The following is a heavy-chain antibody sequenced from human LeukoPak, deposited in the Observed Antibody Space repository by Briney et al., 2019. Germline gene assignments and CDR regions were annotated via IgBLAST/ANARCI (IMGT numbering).Heavy chain of an antibody. D-gene: IGHD3-22*01. J-gene: IGHJ4*02. CDR2: IYYSGST. Sequence: PSETLSLTCTVSGVSISSYYWSWIRQPPGKGLEWIGYIYYSGSTNYNPSLKSRVTISVDTSKNQFSLKLSSVTAADTAVYYCAREAYYYDSSGYYGRYFDYWGQGTLVTVSS. V-gene: IGHV4-59*01. CDR1: GVSISSYY. CDR3: AREAYYYDSSGYYGRYFDY.